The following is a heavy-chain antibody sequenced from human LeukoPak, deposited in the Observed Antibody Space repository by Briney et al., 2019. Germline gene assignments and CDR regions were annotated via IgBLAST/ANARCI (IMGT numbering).Heavy chain of an antibody. V-gene: IGHV3-48*01. CDR2: IRSRDGTV. CDR1: GFTFNYYS. Sequence: GGSLRLSCVASGFTFNYYSMNWARQAPGKGLEWISYIRSRDGTVSYADSVEGRFTISTDTAKTSLFLQMNGLSADDTAVYYCAKAIRGYFYYHGMDVWGQGTTVTVSS. J-gene: IGHJ6*02. CDR3: AKAIRGYFYYHGMDV. D-gene: IGHD2-2*02.